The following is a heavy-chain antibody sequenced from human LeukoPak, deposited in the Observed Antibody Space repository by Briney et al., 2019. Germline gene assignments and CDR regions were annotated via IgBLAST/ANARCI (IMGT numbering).Heavy chain of an antibody. CDR2: ISGSGCST. D-gene: IGHD3-10*02. J-gene: IGHJ4*02. CDR3: AKTYGRELMYGVIYFDY. V-gene: IGHV3-23*01. Sequence: GGSLRLSCAAPGFTFSSYAMSWVRQPPAKGLEWVSAISGSGCSTYYADSVKGRFIISRDNSKNTLYLQMNSLRADDTAVYYCAKTYGRELMYGVIYFDYWGQGTLVTVSS. CDR1: GFTFSSYA.